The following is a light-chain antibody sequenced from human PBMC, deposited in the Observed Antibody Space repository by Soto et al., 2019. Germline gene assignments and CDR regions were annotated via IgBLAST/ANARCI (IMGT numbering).Light chain of an antibody. CDR2: AAS. CDR3: QQTNSGPYT. J-gene: IGKJ2*01. V-gene: IGKV1-12*01. Sequence: DIQMTQSPSSVSASVGDRVTITCRSSQDISSWLTWYQQKPGKAPKSLIYAASSLESGVPTRFSGSGSGTDFSLTISSLQPEDFATYYCQQTNSGPYTFGQGTMV. CDR1: QDISSW.